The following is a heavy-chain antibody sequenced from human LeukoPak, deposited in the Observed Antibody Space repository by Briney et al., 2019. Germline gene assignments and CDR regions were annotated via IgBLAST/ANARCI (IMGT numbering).Heavy chain of an antibody. Sequence: SETLSLTCAVYGGSFSGYYWSWIRQPPGKGLEWIGEINRSGSTNYNPSLKSRVTISVDTSKNQFSLKLSSVTAADTAVYYCARDSGTRGDWGQGTLVTVSS. D-gene: IGHD3-10*01. CDR1: GGSFSGYY. CDR3: ARDSGTRGD. CDR2: INRSGST. J-gene: IGHJ4*02. V-gene: IGHV4-34*01.